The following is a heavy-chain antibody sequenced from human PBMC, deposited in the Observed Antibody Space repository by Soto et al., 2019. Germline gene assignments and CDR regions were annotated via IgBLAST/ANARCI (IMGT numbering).Heavy chain of an antibody. V-gene: IGHV1-2*02. D-gene: IGHD1-26*01. J-gene: IGHJ4*02. CDR3: ARDLAKGGGSAGFDY. Sequence: ASVKVSCKASGYTFTVYYMHWVRQAPGQGLEWMGWINPKSGGTMYPQKFQGRVTMTWDTSISTAYMALTRLRADDTAVYYCARDLAKGGGSAGFDYWGQGTLVTVSS. CDR2: INPKSGGT. CDR1: GYTFTVYY.